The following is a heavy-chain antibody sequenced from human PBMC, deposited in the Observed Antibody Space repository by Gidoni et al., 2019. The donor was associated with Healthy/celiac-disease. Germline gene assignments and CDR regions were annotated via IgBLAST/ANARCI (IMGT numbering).Heavy chain of an antibody. J-gene: IGHJ4*02. CDR2: ISYDGSNK. D-gene: IGHD5-12*01. CDR1: GFTFSSYN. Sequence: QVQLVESGGGVVQPGRSLRLSRAASGFTFSSYNMHWVRQATGKGLEWVEVISYDGSNKYYADSVKGRFTISRDNSKNTLKLQMNSLRAEDTAVYYCAREYRRRDGYNSNYFDYWGQGTLVPSPQ. CDR3: AREYRRRDGYNSNYFDY. V-gene: IGHV3-30*04.